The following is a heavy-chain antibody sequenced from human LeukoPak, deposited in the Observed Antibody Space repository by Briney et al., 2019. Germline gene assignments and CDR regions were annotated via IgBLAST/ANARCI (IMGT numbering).Heavy chain of an antibody. D-gene: IGHD1-26*01. V-gene: IGHV3-33*06. CDR2: IWYDGSNE. CDR3: AKDWGASDY. J-gene: IGHJ4*02. Sequence: GGSLRLSCAASGFTFSSYGMHWVRQAPGKGLEWVAVIWYDGSNEYYADSVKGRFTISRDNSKHTLYLQMNRLRVEDTAVYYCAKDWGASDYWGQGTLVTVSS. CDR1: GFTFSSYG.